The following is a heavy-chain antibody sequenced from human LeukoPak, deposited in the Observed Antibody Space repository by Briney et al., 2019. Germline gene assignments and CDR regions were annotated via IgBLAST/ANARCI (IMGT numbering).Heavy chain of an antibody. CDR1: GGSISSYY. V-gene: IGHV4-59*01. J-gene: IGHJ4*02. D-gene: IGHD4-11*01. CDR2: IYYSGST. Sequence: SETLSLTCTVSGGSISSYYWSWIRQPPGKGLEWIGYIYYSGSTNYNPSLKSRVTISVDTSKNQFSLKLSSVTAADTAVYYCARGTNLLKMTTVFDYWGQGTLVTVSS. CDR3: ARGTNLLKMTTVFDY.